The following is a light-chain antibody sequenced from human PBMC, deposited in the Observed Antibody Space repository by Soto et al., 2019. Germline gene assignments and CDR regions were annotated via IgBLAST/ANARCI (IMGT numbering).Light chain of an antibody. CDR3: QQRSNWSIT. CDR1: QTLSNSF. Sequence: EIVLTQSPGTLSLSPGERATLSCRASQTLSNSFIAWYQQKPGQAPRLLIYDTSSRATGVPDRYSASGSGTDFTLTISRLEPEDFAVYYCQQRSNWSITFGQGTRLEIK. V-gene: IGKV3D-20*02. J-gene: IGKJ5*01. CDR2: DTS.